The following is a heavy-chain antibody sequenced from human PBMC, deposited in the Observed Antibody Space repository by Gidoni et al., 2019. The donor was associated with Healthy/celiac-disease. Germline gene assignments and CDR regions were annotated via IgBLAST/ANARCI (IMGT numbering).Heavy chain of an antibody. CDR1: GYTFTGYY. CDR3: ATYSGSYSTTTDFDY. V-gene: IGHV1-2*02. J-gene: IGHJ4*02. CDR2: INPNSGGT. Sequence: QVQLVQSGAEVKKPGASVKVSCKAAGYTFTGYYMHWVRQAPGQGLEWMGWINPNSGGTNYAQKFQGRVTMTRDTSISTAYMELSRLRSDDTAVYYCATYSGSYSTTTDFDYWGQGTLVTVSS. D-gene: IGHD1-26*01.